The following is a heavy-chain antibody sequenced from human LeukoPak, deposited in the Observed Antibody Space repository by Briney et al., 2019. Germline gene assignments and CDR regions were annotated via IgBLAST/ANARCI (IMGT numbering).Heavy chain of an antibody. CDR2: IYHSGST. Sequence: SETLSLTCTVSGYSISSGYYWGWIRQPPGMGLEWIGSIYHSGSTYYNPSLKGRVTISVDTSKNQFSLKLRSVTAAYTAVYYCASHRLTVAFDIWGQGTMVTVSS. CDR1: GYSISSGYY. CDR3: ASHRLTVAFDI. J-gene: IGHJ3*02. D-gene: IGHD4/OR15-4a*01. V-gene: IGHV4-38-2*02.